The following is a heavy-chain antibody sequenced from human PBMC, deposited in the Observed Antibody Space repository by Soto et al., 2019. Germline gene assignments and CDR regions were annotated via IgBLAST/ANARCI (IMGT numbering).Heavy chain of an antibody. Sequence: PSETLSLTCTVSGGSISSGGYYWSWIRQHPGKGLEWIGYIYYSGSTYYNPSLKGRVTISVDTSKNQFSLKLSSVTAADTAVYYCARESPLSGYCSGGSCYSVDVWGQGTTVTVSS. CDR2: IYYSGST. V-gene: IGHV4-31*03. CDR3: ARESPLSGYCSGGSCYSVDV. CDR1: GGSISSGGYY. J-gene: IGHJ6*02. D-gene: IGHD2-15*01.